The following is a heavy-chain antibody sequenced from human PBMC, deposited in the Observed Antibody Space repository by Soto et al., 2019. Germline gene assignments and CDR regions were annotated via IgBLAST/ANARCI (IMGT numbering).Heavy chain of an antibody. Sequence: PGGSLRLSCGASGFTFSSYAMSWVRQAPGKGLEWVSAISGSGGSTYYADSVKGRFTISRDNSKNTLYLQMNSLRAEDTAVYYCAKDVSNGWYYYYGMDVWGQGTTVTVSS. D-gene: IGHD6-19*01. CDR2: ISGSGGST. CDR1: GFTFSSYA. J-gene: IGHJ6*02. CDR3: AKDVSNGWYYYYGMDV. V-gene: IGHV3-23*01.